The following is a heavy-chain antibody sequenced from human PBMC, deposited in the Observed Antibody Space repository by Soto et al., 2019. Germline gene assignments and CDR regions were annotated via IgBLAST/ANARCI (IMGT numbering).Heavy chain of an antibody. V-gene: IGHV1-69*13. CDR3: ARDSFARSDTAENWFDP. J-gene: IGHJ5*02. D-gene: IGHD5-18*01. CDR2: IIPIFGTA. Sequence: SVKVSCKASGGTFSSYAISWVRQAPGQGLEWMGGIIPIFGTANYAQKFQGRVTITADESTSTAYMELSSLRSEETAVYYCARDSFARSDTAENWFDPWGQGTLVTVSS. CDR1: GGTFSSYA.